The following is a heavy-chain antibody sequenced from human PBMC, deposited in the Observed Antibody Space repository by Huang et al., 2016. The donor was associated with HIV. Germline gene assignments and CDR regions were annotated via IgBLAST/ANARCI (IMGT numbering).Heavy chain of an antibody. V-gene: IGHV4-39*01. Sequence: QLLLQESGPGLVKPSEALALTCAVSGGSIRSSDYHWGWIRQPPGKGLEWIGSIYYKGGTHYSPALKSRVTIAVDTSKNLFFLHLTSMTAADTAVYYCARHREGPVAYYSGWGSHLNYMDVWGRGRTVVVSS. CDR3: ARHREGPVAYYSGWGSHLNYMDV. CDR1: GGSIRSSDYH. D-gene: IGHD3-10*01. J-gene: IGHJ6*03. CDR2: IYYKGGT.